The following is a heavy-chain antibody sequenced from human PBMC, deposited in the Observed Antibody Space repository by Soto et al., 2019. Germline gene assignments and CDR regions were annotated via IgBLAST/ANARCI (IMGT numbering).Heavy chain of an antibody. Sequence: PGGSLILSCAASGFTFSSYSMSWVRQAPGKGLEWVSAISGSGGSTYYADSVKGRFTISRDNSKNTLYLQMNSLRAEDTAVYYCAKAPYSSQRPNWFDPWGQGTLVTAPQ. D-gene: IGHD6-13*01. J-gene: IGHJ5*02. CDR3: AKAPYSSQRPNWFDP. CDR1: GFTFSSYS. V-gene: IGHV3-23*01. CDR2: ISGSGGST.